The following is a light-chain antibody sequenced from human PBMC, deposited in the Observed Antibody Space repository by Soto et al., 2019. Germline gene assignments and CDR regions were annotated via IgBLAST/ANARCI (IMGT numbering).Light chain of an antibody. CDR1: QDISSY. CDR2: AAS. Sequence: AIRMTQSPSSFSASTGDRVTITCRASQDISSYLAWYQQKPGKAPKLLMYAASTLQSGVPSRFSGSGSGTDFTLTISSLQSEDVATYYCQQYYSYPVAFGQGTKVEIK. CDR3: QQYYSYPVA. J-gene: IGKJ1*01. V-gene: IGKV1-8*01.